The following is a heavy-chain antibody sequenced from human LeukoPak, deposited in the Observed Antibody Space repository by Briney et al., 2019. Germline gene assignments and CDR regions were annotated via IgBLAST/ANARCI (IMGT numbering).Heavy chain of an antibody. J-gene: IGHJ4*02. CDR2: IHPSWCST. CDR1: GCTYPSYY. V-gene: IGHV1-46*01. CDR3: ARERLGCTKGVCYQFDY. D-gene: IGHD2-8*01. Sequence: ASVKVSFKASGCTYPSYYMHWVRQARGQGLEWMGIIHPSWCSTNNPQKFRGRVTMNRDMHSNTVYMELSSLRSEDTAVYYCARERLGCTKGVCYQFDYWGQGTLVTVSS.